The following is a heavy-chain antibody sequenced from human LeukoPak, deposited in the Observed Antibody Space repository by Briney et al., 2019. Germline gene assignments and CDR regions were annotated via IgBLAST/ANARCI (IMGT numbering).Heavy chain of an antibody. V-gene: IGHV4-34*01. D-gene: IGHD2-15*01. CDR3: ARRGSEGGRCFDA. J-gene: IGHJ4*02. CDR2: INHSGST. Sequence: PSETLSLTCAVLGGSFNNYYWSWIHQPPGKGLEWVGEINHSGSTTYNSSLKSRVIISVDTSRSQFSLNLNSVTAADTAVYYCARRGSEGGRCFDAWGQGILVTVSS. CDR1: GGSFNNYY.